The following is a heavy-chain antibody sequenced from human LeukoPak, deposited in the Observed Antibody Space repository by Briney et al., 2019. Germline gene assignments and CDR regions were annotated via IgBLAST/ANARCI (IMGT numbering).Heavy chain of an antibody. J-gene: IGHJ6*02. Sequence: NISCKGSGYSFTTYWIGWVRQMPGKGLEWMGIIYPGDSDTKYSPSFQGQVTISADKSISTAYLHWRRLKASDTAMFYCARAPSAYYGMDVWGQGTTVTVSS. V-gene: IGHV5-51*01. CDR2: IYPGDSDT. CDR3: ARAPSAYYGMDV. CDR1: GYSFTTYW.